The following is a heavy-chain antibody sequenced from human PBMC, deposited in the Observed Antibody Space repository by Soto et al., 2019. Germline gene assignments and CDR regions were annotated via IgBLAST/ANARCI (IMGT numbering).Heavy chain of an antibody. D-gene: IGHD3-22*01. CDR2: IYYSGST. J-gene: IGHJ4*02. Sequence: SSETLSLTCTVSGGSISSGGYYWSWIRHHPGKGLEWIGYIYYSGSTYYNPSLKSRVTISVDTSKNQFSLKLSSVTAADTAVYYCARVGLNYYDSSGYYLDYWGQGTLVTVSS. CDR1: GGSISSGGYY. V-gene: IGHV4-31*03. CDR3: ARVGLNYYDSSGYYLDY.